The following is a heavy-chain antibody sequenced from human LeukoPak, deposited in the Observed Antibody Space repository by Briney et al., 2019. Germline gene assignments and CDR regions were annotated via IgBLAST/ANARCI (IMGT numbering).Heavy chain of an antibody. CDR3: AKDMVFGGATMGGAFDI. CDR2: ISSSSSYI. J-gene: IGHJ3*02. V-gene: IGHV3-21*04. D-gene: IGHD1-26*01. CDR1: GFTFSSYS. Sequence: GGSLRLSCAASGFTFSSYSMNWVRQAPGKGLEWVSSISSSSSYIYYADSVKGRFTISRDNAKNSLYLQMNSLRAEDTTLYYCAKDMVFGGATMGGAFDIWGQGTMVTVSS.